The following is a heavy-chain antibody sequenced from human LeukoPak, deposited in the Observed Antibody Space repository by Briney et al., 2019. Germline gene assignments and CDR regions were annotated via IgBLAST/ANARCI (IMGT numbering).Heavy chain of an antibody. J-gene: IGHJ3*02. D-gene: IGHD1-26*01. CDR1: GFTSSSYA. CDR3: ARDRQVGARDAFDI. CDR2: ISGSGGSS. V-gene: IGHV3-23*01. Sequence: GGSLRLSCAASGFTSSSYAVTWVRQAPGKGLEWVSGISGSGGSSYYAGSVKGRFTISRDNSKNTLYLQMNSLRAEDTAVYYCARDRQVGARDAFDIWGQGTMVTVSS.